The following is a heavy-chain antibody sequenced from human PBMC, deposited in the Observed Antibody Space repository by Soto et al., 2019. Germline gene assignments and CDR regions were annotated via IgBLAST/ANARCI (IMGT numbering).Heavy chain of an antibody. J-gene: IGHJ4*02. CDR2: INSDGSST. CDR1: GFTFSSYW. V-gene: IGHV3-74*01. CDR3: ARDCSGDYNFDY. Sequence: EVQLVESGGGLVQPGGSLRLSCAASGFTFSSYWMHWVRQAPGKGLVWVSRINSDGSSTSYADSVKGRFTISRDNAKITLYLQMNSLRAEDRAVYYCARDCSGDYNFDYWGQGTLVTVSS. D-gene: IGHD4-17*01.